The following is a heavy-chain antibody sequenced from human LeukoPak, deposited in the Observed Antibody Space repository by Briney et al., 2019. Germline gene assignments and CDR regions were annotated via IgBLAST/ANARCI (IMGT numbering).Heavy chain of an antibody. V-gene: IGHV3-43*02. CDR1: GFTFVDYV. Sequence: QTGGSLRLSCAASGFTFVDYVIYWVRHSPGKGLEWVSLINGDGTTTYYADSVKGRFAMSRDNSKDFVYLQMNSLRTEDTALYYCAKDMRTHGPGPLFPSSFDFWGRGTLVAVSS. D-gene: IGHD3-10*01. J-gene: IGHJ4*02. CDR3: AKDMRTHGPGPLFPSSFDF. CDR2: INGDGTTT.